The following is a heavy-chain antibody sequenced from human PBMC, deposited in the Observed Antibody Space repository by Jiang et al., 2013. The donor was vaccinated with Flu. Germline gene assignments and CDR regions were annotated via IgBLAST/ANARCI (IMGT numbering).Heavy chain of an antibody. CDR1: GFTFSDNY. Sequence: LVKPGGSLRLSCAASGFTFSDNYMSWIRQAPGKGLEWISYISTSSSTIDYADSVKGRFTISRDNAKNSLYLQMNSLTAEDTAVYYCATGWGGGGWSPIDYWGQGTLVTVSS. D-gene: IGHD6-19*01. CDR3: ATGWGGGGWSPIDY. J-gene: IGHJ4*02. V-gene: IGHV3-11*04. CDR2: ISTSSSTI.